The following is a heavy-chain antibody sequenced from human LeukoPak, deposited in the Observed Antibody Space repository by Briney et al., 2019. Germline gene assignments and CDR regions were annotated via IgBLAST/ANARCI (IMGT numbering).Heavy chain of an antibody. CDR3: AKDVRGYCSGGRCYGWFDP. V-gene: IGHV3-23*01. CDR2: ISDSGGFT. D-gene: IGHD2-15*01. J-gene: IGHJ5*02. Sequence: GGSLRLSCAASGFSFSTYAINWVRQAPGKGLEWVSVISDSGGFTFYADSVKGRFTISRDNSMNTLYLQMNSLRAEDTAVYYCAKDVRGYCSGGRCYGWFDPWGQGTLVTVSS. CDR1: GFSFSTYA.